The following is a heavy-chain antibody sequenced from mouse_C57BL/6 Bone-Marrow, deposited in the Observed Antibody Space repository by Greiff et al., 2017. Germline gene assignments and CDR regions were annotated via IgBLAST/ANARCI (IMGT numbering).Heavy chain of an antibody. D-gene: IGHD2-4*01. Sequence: VQLQQPGAELVKPGASVKLSCKASGYTFTSYWMHWVKQRPGQGLEWIGMIHPNSGSTNYNEKFKSKATLTVDKSSSTAYMQLSSLTSEDAAVYYCEGLRRDWYFDVWGTGTTVTVSA. J-gene: IGHJ1*03. CDR3: EGLRRDWYFDV. CDR1: GYTFTSYW. V-gene: IGHV1-64*01. CDR2: IHPNSGST.